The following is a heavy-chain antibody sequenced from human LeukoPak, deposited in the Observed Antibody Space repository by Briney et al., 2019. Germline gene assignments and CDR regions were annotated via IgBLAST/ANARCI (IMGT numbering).Heavy chain of an antibody. Sequence: SETLSLTCNVSGGSISSYYWSWMRQPPGKGLEWIGYIYYSGSANYNPSLKSRVTISVDTSKNQFSLKLSSVTAADTAVYYCARPRAAAVRDAFDIWGQGTMVTVSS. V-gene: IGHV4-59*08. CDR3: ARPRAAAVRDAFDI. D-gene: IGHD6-13*01. J-gene: IGHJ3*02. CDR2: IYYSGSA. CDR1: GGSISSYY.